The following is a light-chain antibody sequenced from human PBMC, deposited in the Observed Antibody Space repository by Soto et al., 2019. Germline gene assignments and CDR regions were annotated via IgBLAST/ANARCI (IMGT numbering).Light chain of an antibody. V-gene: IGKV3-11*01. J-gene: IGKJ5*01. CDR1: QSVSSN. CDR3: QQHSNWPPIT. CDR2: DAS. Sequence: EIVMTQSPATLTVSPGERGTLSCRASQSVSSNLAWYQQRPGEAPRLLIYDASDRATGIPGRFSGSGSGTDFTLTISSLEPEDFAVYYCQQHSNWPPITFGQGTRLEIK.